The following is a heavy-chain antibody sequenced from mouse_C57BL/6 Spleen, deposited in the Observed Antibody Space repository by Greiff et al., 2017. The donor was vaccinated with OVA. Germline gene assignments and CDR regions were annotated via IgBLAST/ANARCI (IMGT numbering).Heavy chain of an antibody. D-gene: IGHD1-2*01. V-gene: IGHV1-39*01. CDR3: AREGHYDGLDYYAMDY. CDR2: INPNYGTT. Sequence: VQLKESGPELVKPGASVKISCKASGYSFTDYNMNWVKQSNGKSLEWIGVINPNYGTTSYNQKFKGKATLTVDQSSSTAYMQLNSLTSEDSAVYYCAREGHYDGLDYYAMDYWGQGTSVTVSS. CDR1: GYSFTDYN. J-gene: IGHJ4*01.